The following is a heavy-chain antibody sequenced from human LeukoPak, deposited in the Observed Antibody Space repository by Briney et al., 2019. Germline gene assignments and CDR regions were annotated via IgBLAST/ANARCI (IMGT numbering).Heavy chain of an antibody. Sequence: PGGSLRLSCAASGFTFSSYAMHWVRQAPGKGLEWVAVISYDGSNKYYADSVKGRFTISRDNSKNTLYLQMNSLRAEDTAVYYCAKDGWEQQLVFDYWGQGTLVTVSS. J-gene: IGHJ4*02. CDR3: AKDGWEQQLVFDY. CDR1: GFTFSSYA. D-gene: IGHD6-13*01. CDR2: ISYDGSNK. V-gene: IGHV3-30-3*01.